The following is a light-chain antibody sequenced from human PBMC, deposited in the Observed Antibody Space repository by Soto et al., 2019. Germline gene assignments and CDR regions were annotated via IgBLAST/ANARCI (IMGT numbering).Light chain of an antibody. CDR2: DAS. Sequence: DITLTQSPATLSLSPGERASLSCRASQSVTTYLAWYQHKPGQPPRLLIYDASTRATGIPDRFSGSGSGTDFTLTISRLEPEYFGVYYCQQRSNWPPIITVGHGTQL. CDR3: QQRSNWPPIIT. CDR1: QSVTTY. J-gene: IGKJ5*01. V-gene: IGKV3-11*01.